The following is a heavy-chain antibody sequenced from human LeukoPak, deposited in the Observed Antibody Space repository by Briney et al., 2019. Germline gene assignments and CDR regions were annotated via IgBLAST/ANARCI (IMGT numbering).Heavy chain of an antibody. J-gene: IGHJ4*02. D-gene: IGHD2-15*01. CDR1: VGAFSNYA. V-gene: IGHV1-69*04. CDR2: IIPILCIS. Sequence: SVKVSCKASVGAFSNYAISWLRQAPAQGLDWMGRIIPILCISNYAQKFQGRVTITADKSTSTAYMELSSLRSEDTAVYYCARDLLDDCSGGSCYQYYWGQGTMVTVSS. CDR3: ARDLLDDCSGGSCYQYY.